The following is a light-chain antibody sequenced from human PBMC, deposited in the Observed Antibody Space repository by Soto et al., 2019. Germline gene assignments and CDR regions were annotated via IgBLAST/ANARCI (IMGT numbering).Light chain of an antibody. J-gene: IGLJ3*02. CDR1: RSDVGGYNC. Sequence: QSVLTQPASVSGSPGQSIAISCTGTRSDVGGYNCVSWYQQPPGKAPKLIIYDVSDRPSGVSTRFSGSKSGNTASLTISGLQADDEADYYCSSYTSQSTVVFGGGTKLTVL. V-gene: IGLV2-14*01. CDR2: DVS. CDR3: SSYTSQSTVV.